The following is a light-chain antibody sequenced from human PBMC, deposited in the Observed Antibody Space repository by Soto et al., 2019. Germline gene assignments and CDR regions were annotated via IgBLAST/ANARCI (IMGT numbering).Light chain of an antibody. Sequence: EIVLTQSPGTLSLSPGERATLSCRASQSVTRNYLAWYQQKPGQAPRLLIYDASTRATGISDRFSGSGSGTEFTLTISRLEPEDFAVYYCQQYGGSPWAFGQGTKVEIK. J-gene: IGKJ1*01. CDR2: DAS. CDR1: QSVTRNY. CDR3: QQYGGSPWA. V-gene: IGKV3-20*01.